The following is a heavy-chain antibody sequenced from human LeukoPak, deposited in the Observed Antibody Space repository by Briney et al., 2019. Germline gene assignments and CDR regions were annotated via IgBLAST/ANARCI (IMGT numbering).Heavy chain of an antibody. CDR3: AKWGGDYYGSGSVDY. CDR2: SSSGSTI. V-gene: IGHV3-11*01. Sequence: SSSGSTIYYADSVKGRFTISRDNAKNSLYLQMNSLRAEDTAVYYCAKWGGDYYGSGSVDYWGQGTLVTVSS. D-gene: IGHD3-10*01. J-gene: IGHJ4*02.